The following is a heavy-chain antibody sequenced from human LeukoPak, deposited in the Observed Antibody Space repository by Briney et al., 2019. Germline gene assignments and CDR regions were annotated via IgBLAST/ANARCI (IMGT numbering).Heavy chain of an antibody. CDR1: GGSFSGDY. Sequence: SETLSLTCGVYGGSFSGDYWSWIRQPPGKGLEWVGEINHSRSTHYNPSLKSRVTISVDTSKLQFSLKLSSVTAADTAVYYCARTYNCNVRACNWFDPWGQGTLVTVSS. V-gene: IGHV4-34*01. J-gene: IGHJ5*02. CDR2: INHSRST. CDR3: ARTYNCNVRACNWFDP. D-gene: IGHD1-20*01.